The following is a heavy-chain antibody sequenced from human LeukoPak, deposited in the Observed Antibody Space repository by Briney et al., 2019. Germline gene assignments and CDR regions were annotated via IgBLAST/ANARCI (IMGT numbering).Heavy chain of an antibody. D-gene: IGHD3-10*01. CDR3: AKGAGGSGSYYPYF. Sequence: GESLMISCKASGYSFITHWIAWVRQTPGKGLEWMGIIYPGDSDTKYSPSFQGQVTISADKSISTAYLQWSSLKASDTAMYYCAKGAGGSGSYYPYFWGQGTLVTVSS. J-gene: IGHJ4*02. CDR1: GYSFITHW. CDR2: IYPGDSDT. V-gene: IGHV5-51*01.